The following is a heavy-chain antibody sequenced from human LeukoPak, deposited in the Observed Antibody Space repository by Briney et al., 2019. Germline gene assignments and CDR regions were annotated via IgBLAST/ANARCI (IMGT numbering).Heavy chain of an antibody. CDR1: GGSFSGYY. J-gene: IGHJ3*02. Sequence: SETLSLTCAVYGGSFSGYYWSWIRQPPGKGLEWIGEINHSGSTNYNPSLKSRVTISVDTSKNQFSLKLSSVTAADTAVYYCARHTTYYYDSSGLDAFDIWGQGTMVTVSS. V-gene: IGHV4-34*01. CDR3: ARHTTYYYDSSGLDAFDI. CDR2: INHSGST. D-gene: IGHD3-22*01.